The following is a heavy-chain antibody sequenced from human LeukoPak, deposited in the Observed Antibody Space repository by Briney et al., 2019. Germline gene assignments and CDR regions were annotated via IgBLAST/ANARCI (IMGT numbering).Heavy chain of an antibody. CDR1: GGSISSGGYY. J-gene: IGHJ4*02. V-gene: IGHV4-31*03. CDR3: AREERGSSWFIDY. D-gene: IGHD6-13*01. CDR2: IYYSGST. Sequence: SQTLSLTCTVSGGSISSGGYYWSWIRQHPGKGLEWIGYIYYSGSTYYNPSLKSRVTISVDTSKNQFSLKLSSVTAADTAVYYCAREERGSSWFIDYSGQGTLVTVSS.